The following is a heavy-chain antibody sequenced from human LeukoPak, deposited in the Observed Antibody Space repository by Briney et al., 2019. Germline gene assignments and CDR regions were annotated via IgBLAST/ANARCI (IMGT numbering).Heavy chain of an antibody. CDR2: FDPEDGET. Sequence: GASVKVSCKVSGYTLTELSMHWVRQAPGKGLEWMGGFDPEDGETIYAQKFQGRVTMTEDTSTDTAYMELSSLRSEDTAVYYCATTPGVTTALYFDYWGQGTLVTVSS. V-gene: IGHV1-24*01. J-gene: IGHJ4*02. CDR1: GYTLTELS. CDR3: ATTPGVTTALYFDY. D-gene: IGHD4-11*01.